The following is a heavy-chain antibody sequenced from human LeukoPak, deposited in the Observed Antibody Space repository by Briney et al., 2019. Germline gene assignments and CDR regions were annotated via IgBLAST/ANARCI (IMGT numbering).Heavy chain of an antibody. CDR3: ARDALVTTVTTGRGYYFDY. J-gene: IGHJ4*02. D-gene: IGHD4-11*01. CDR1: GFTFSSYS. V-gene: IGHV3-21*01. CDR2: ISSSSSYI. Sequence: GGSLRLSCAASGFTFSSYSMNWVRQAPEKGLEWVSSISSSSSYIYYADSVKGRFTISRDNAKNSLYLQMNSLRAEDTAVYYCARDALVTTVTTGRGYYFDYWGQGTLVTVSS.